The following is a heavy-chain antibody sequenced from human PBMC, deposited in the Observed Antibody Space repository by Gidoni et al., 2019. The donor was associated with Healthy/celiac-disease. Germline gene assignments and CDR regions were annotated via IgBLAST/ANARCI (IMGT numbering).Heavy chain of an antibody. J-gene: IGHJ3*02. CDR1: VGSISRVGYY. D-gene: IGHD3-22*01. V-gene: IGHV4-31*03. CDR2: IYYSGST. CDR3: ARYYDSSGYYPMDDAFDI. Sequence: QVHLQESCPGLVTPSQTLSLTCTVSVGSISRVGYYWSWISQHPGKGLDWIGYIYYSGSTYYNPSLKSRVNISVDTSKNQFSLKLSSVTAADTAVYYCARYYDSSGYYPMDDAFDIWGQGTMVTVSA.